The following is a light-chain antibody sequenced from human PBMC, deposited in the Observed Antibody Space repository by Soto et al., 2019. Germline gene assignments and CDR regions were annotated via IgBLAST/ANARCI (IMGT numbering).Light chain of an antibody. CDR2: DSN. Sequence: QSVLTQPPSVSAAPGQTVTISCSGSSSNIGNNYVSWYQQLPGTAPKLLIYDSNKRPSGIPDQFSGSKSGTSATLGITGLQTGDEADYYCATWDSSLSAVVFGGGTKLTVL. J-gene: IGLJ3*02. CDR3: ATWDSSLSAVV. V-gene: IGLV1-51*01. CDR1: SSNIGNNY.